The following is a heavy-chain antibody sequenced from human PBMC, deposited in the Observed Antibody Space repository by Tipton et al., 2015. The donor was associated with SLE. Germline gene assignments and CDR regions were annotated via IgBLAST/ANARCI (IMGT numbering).Heavy chain of an antibody. J-gene: IGHJ4*02. Sequence: TLSLTCTVSGGSISSSIYFWGWIRQPPGKGLEWIGSIYYSGSTYYNPSLKSRVTISVDTSKNQFSLKLSSVTAADTAVYYCARVGANGSRYWGRGTLVTVSP. D-gene: IGHD1-26*01. CDR3: ARVGANGSRY. CDR2: IYYSGST. CDR1: GGSISSSIYF. V-gene: IGHV4-39*07.